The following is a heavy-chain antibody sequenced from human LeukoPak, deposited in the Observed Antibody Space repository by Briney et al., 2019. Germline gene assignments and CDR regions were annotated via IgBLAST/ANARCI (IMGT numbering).Heavy chain of an antibody. CDR3: ARLGYCTGGSRYSGPFDY. D-gene: IGHD2-15*01. CDR1: GGSISSGGYD. CDR2: IYYSGST. Sequence: PSETLSLTCTVSGGSISSGGYDWGWIRQPPGKGLEWIGSIYYSGSTYYNPSLKSRVTMSVDTSKTQFSLRLSSVTAADTAVYYCARLGYCTGGSRYSGPFDYWGQGTLVTVSS. V-gene: IGHV4-39*01. J-gene: IGHJ4*02.